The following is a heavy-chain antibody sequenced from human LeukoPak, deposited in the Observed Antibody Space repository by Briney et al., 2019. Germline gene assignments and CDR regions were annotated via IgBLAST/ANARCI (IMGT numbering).Heavy chain of an antibody. CDR3: AKDLGWAMIVVGDAFDI. V-gene: IGHV3-23*01. CDR1: GFTFSSYA. CDR2: ISGSGGST. D-gene: IGHD3-22*01. J-gene: IGHJ3*02. Sequence: PGGSLRLSCAASGFTFSSYAMSWVRQAPGKGLEWVSAISGSGGSTYYADSVKGRFTISRDNSKSTLYLQMNSLRAEDTAVYYCAKDLGWAMIVVGDAFDIWGQGTMVTVSS.